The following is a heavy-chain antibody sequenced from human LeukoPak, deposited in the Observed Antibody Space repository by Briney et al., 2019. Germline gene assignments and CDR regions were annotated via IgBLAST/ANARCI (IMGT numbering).Heavy chain of an antibody. Sequence: GGSLRLSCAASGFTFDDYAMHWVRHAPGKGLEWVSGISWNSGSIGYADSVKGRFTISRDNAKNSLYLQMNSLRAEDMALYYCAKGAYSELHFPLDWYFDLWGRGTLVTVSS. CDR1: GFTFDDYA. CDR3: AKGAYSELHFPLDWYFDL. CDR2: ISWNSGSI. V-gene: IGHV3-9*03. J-gene: IGHJ2*01. D-gene: IGHD1-26*01.